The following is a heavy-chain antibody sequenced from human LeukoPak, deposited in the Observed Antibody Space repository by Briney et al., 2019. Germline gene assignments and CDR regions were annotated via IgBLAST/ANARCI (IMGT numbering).Heavy chain of an antibody. J-gene: IGHJ1*01. CDR2: LYSRSKWYN. D-gene: IGHD2-2*01. V-gene: IGHV6-1*01. CDR3: ARATYQFAN. CDR1: VDSVSSNTAS. Sequence: SQSLSLTRAISVDSVSSNTASGDSVRQSPSRGLEWLGKLYSRSKWYNAYAESMKTRTNTNPNTSKNQYSTQLKSVTRADMAVYYCARATYQFANWGQGTLVT.